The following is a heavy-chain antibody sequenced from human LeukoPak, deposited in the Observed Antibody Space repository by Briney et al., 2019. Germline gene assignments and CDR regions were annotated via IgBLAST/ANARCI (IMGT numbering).Heavy chain of an antibody. D-gene: IGHD5-24*01. Sequence: SGGSLRLSCAASGFTFSSYGMNWVRQAQGKGLEWVSYISSSGSTIYYADSVKGRFTISRDNAKNSLYLQMNSLRAEDTAVYYCARGGFGDGYNYWGQGTLVTVSS. J-gene: IGHJ4*02. CDR1: GFTFSSYG. CDR2: ISSSGSTI. CDR3: ARGGFGDGYNY. V-gene: IGHV3-48*04.